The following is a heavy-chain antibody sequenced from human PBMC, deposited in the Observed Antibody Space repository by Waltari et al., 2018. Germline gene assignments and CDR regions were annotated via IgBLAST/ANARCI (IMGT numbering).Heavy chain of an antibody. CDR3: AHRHGGGSVDY. CDR1: GFSLSTSGVG. V-gene: IGHV2-5*01. J-gene: IGHJ4*02. CDR2: IYWNDDK. D-gene: IGHD2-15*01. Sequence: QITLKESGPTLVKPTQTLTLTCTFSGFSLSTSGVGVGWIRQPPGKALEWLALIYWNDDKRYSPALKSRLTSTKDTSKNQVVLTMTNMDPVDTATDYCAHRHGGGSVDYWGQGTLVTVSS.